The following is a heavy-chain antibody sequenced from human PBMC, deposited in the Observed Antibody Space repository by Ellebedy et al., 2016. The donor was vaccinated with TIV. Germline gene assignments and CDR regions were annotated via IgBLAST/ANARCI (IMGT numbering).Heavy chain of an antibody. Sequence: GESLKISCAASGFTVSNTYMGWVRQAPGKGLDWVSVIYSSGGTYYAGSVKGRFTISRDNSKNTLYLQMNSLRAEDTAVYYCAGGISVAGTSLGFWGQGILVTVSS. CDR1: GFTVSNTY. D-gene: IGHD6-19*01. CDR3: AGGISVAGTSLGF. J-gene: IGHJ4*02. V-gene: IGHV3-53*01. CDR2: IYSSGGT.